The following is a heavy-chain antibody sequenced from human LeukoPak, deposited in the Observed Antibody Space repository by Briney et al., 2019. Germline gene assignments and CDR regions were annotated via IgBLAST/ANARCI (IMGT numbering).Heavy chain of an antibody. CDR2: ISGSGGST. J-gene: IGHJ3*02. CDR1: GFTFGSYA. D-gene: IGHD2-2*01. CDR3: ARGVVVLNRAFDI. Sequence: GGSPRLSCAASGFTFGSYAMSWVRQAPGKGLEWVSGISGSGGSTYYADSVRGRFTISRNNSKNTLYLQMNSLRAEDTAVYYCARGVVVLNRAFDIWGQGTMVTVSS. V-gene: IGHV3-23*01.